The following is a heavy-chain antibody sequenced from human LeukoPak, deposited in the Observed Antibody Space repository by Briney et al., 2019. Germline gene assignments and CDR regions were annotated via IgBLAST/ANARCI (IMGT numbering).Heavy chain of an antibody. CDR2: IYSGGST. Sequence: GGSLRLSCAASGFSVSSNYMSWVRQAPGKGLEWVSVIYSGGSTYYTDSVKGRFTISRDNSKNTLYLQMNSLRPEDTAVYYCARGGYSSGWFHAFDIWGQGTMVTVSS. CDR1: GFSVSSNY. V-gene: IGHV3-66*02. CDR3: ARGGYSSGWFHAFDI. J-gene: IGHJ3*02. D-gene: IGHD6-19*01.